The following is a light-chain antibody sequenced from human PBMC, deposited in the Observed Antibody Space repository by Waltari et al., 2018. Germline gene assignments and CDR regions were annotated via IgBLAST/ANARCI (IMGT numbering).Light chain of an antibody. J-gene: IGLJ3*02. Sequence: QSVLTQPPLASGTPGQRVTISFSGNSSNIGINTVTWYQQLPGPAPHLLIYANYHRPSRDPDPFSDSKSGASASLAISGLQSEDEADWFWATWEDSLNGRVFGGGTKLAVL. CDR3: ATWEDSLNGRV. CDR1: SSNIGINT. CDR2: ANY. V-gene: IGLV1-44*01.